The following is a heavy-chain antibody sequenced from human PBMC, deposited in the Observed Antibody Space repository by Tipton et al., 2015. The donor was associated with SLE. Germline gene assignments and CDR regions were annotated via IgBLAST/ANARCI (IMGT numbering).Heavy chain of an antibody. D-gene: IGHD6-13*01. J-gene: IGHJ5*01. CDR3: AGSSSWFDY. CDR2: ICTSGST. V-gene: IGHV4-61*09. Sequence: TLSLTCTVSGGSISSGSYYWSWIRQPAGKGLEWIGYICTSGSTNYNPSLKSRVTISVDTSKNQFSLKLSSVTAADTAVYYCAGSSSWFDYWGQGTLVTVSS. CDR1: GGSISSGSYY.